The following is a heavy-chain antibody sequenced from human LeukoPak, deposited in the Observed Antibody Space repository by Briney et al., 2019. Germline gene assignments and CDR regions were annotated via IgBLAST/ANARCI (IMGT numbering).Heavy chain of an antibody. CDR3: AKAEGLGGVIVDAFDI. CDR2: IRYDGSNK. Sequence: GGSLRLSCAASGFTFSSYGMHWVRQAPGKGLEWVAFIRYDGSNKYYADSVKGRFTISRDNSKNTLYLQMNSLRAEDTAVYYCAKAEGLGGVIVDAFDIWGQGTMVTVSS. V-gene: IGHV3-30*02. J-gene: IGHJ3*02. CDR1: GFTFSSYG. D-gene: IGHD3-16*02.